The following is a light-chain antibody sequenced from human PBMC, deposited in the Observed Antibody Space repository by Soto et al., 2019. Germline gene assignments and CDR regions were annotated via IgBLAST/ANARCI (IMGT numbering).Light chain of an antibody. V-gene: IGKV3-15*01. CDR1: QSVVDN. CDR2: RAT. CDR3: QQYDVWPPTP. J-gene: IGKJ5*01. Sequence: EVVLTQSPATLSVSPGERATLSCRASQSVVDNLAWYQQRPGQAPRLLIYRATTRATGVPDRFSGSGSGTEFTLTIRSLQSEYFAVYYCQQYDVWPPTPFGQGTRLEIK.